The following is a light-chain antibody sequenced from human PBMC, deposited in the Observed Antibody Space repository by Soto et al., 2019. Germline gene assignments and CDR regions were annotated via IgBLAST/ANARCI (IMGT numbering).Light chain of an antibody. J-gene: IGKJ5*01. CDR3: QQSYGTPIT. V-gene: IGKV1-39*01. Sequence: DIQMTQPPSSLSASVGDAXTITCXASQTIMTYLNWYQLKPGKPPRXXIYAASSLQSGVPSRFSGSGAGTDFTLTITSLQPEDFATYYCQQSYGTPITFGQGTRLEIK. CDR1: QTIMTY. CDR2: AAS.